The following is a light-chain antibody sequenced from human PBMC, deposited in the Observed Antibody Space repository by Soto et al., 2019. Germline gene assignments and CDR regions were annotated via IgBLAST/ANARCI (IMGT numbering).Light chain of an antibody. V-gene: IGLV2-14*01. CDR1: SSDDGAYNY. CDR3: SSYTTSTTGV. Sequence: QSALTQRASVSGSPGQSITISCTGTSSDDGAYNYVSWFQQHPGKAPRLIIYDVSNRPSGVSNRFSGSKSGNTASLTISGLQAEDEADYYCSSYTTSTTGVFGGGTKLTVL. J-gene: IGLJ3*02. CDR2: DVS.